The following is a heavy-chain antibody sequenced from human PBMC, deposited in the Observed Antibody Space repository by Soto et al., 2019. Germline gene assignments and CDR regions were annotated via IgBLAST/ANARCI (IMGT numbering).Heavy chain of an antibody. D-gene: IGHD3-3*01. Sequence: QLQLQESGPGLVKPSETLSLTCTVAGGSISSSSYYWGWIRQPPGKGLEWIWSIYYSGSTYYNTSLKGRVTISVDTSKNQFSLKLSSVTAADTAVYYCARLTGFTSFGVVIKDYYYYYMDVWGKGTTVTVSS. V-gene: IGHV4-39*01. J-gene: IGHJ6*03. CDR3: ARLTGFTSFGVVIKDYYYYYMDV. CDR2: IYYSGST. CDR1: GGSISSSSYY.